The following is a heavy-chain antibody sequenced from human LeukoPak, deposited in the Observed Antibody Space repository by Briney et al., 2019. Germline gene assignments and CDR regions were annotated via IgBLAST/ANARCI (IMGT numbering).Heavy chain of an antibody. J-gene: IGHJ4*02. Sequence: GASVKVSCKASGGTFSSYAISWVRQAPGQGLEWMGWMNPNSGNTGYAQKFQGRVTMTRNTSISTAYMELSSLRSEDTAVYYCARALTISPLTPPGYWGQGTLVTVSS. D-gene: IGHD3-9*01. CDR3: ARALTISPLTPPGY. CDR1: GGTFSSYA. CDR2: MNPNSGNT. V-gene: IGHV1-8*02.